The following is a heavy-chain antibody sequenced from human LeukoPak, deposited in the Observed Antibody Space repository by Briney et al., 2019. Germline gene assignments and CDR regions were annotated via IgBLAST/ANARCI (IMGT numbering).Heavy chain of an antibody. V-gene: IGHV4-59*08. D-gene: IGHD3-10*01. J-gene: IGHJ4*01. CDR2: IYYSGST. CDR3: ASLISGVGYFDY. CDR1: GGSLSSYY. Sequence: SETLSLTCTVSGGSLSSYYWSWIRQPPGKGLEWIGYIYYSGSTNYNPSLKSRVTISVDTSKNQFSLKLTSVIAADTAVYYCASLISGVGYFDYWGHGILVTVSS.